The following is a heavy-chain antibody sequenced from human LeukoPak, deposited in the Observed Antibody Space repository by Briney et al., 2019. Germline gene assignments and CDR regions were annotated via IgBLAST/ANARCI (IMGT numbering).Heavy chain of an antibody. J-gene: IGHJ3*02. D-gene: IGHD1-26*01. CDR2: IKSKTDGGTT. CDR3: TTGKRRATSAFDI. CDR1: GFPFSNAW. Sequence: GGSLRLSCAASGFPFSNAWMSWVRQAPGKGLEWVGRIKSKTDGGTTDYAAPVKGRFTISRDDSKNTLYLQMNSLKTEDTAVYYCTTGKRRATSAFDIWGQGTMVTVSS. V-gene: IGHV3-15*01.